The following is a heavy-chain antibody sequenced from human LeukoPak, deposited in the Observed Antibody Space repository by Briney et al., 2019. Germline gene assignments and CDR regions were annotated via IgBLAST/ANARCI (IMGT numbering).Heavy chain of an antibody. Sequence: ASVKVSCKASGYTFTSYGISWVRQAPGQGLEWMGWISAYNGNTNYAQKLQGRVTMTTDTSTSTAYVELRSLRSDDTAVYYCARVKRYGSGTTGGDYWGQGTLVTVSS. CDR2: ISAYNGNT. CDR3: ARVKRYGSGTTGGDY. D-gene: IGHD3-10*01. V-gene: IGHV1-18*04. J-gene: IGHJ4*02. CDR1: GYTFTSYG.